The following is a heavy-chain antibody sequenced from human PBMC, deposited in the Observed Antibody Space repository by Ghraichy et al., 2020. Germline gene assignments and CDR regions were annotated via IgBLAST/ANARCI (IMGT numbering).Heavy chain of an antibody. CDR3: ARRAALITSSPVDY. Sequence: GSLRLSCTVSGGSISSSSYYWGWIRQPPGKGLEWIGSIYYSGSTNYNPSLKSRVTISVDTSKNQFSLKLSSVTAADTAVYYCARRAALITSSPVDYWGQGTLVTVSS. V-gene: IGHV4-39*01. J-gene: IGHJ4*02. CDR1: GGSISSSSYY. D-gene: IGHD3-22*01. CDR2: IYYSGST.